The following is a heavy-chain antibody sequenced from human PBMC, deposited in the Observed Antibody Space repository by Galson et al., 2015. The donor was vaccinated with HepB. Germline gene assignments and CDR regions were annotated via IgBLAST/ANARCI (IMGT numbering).Heavy chain of an antibody. CDR1: GFTFNNHA. Sequence: SLRLSCAASGFTFNNHAMSWVRQAPGKGLEWVSGISGSGDRTDYAESVKGRFTISRDNSKRTLYLQIIRLRAEDTAVYYCAKEMWQAYSGYAAWGQGTLVTVSA. D-gene: IGHD5-12*01. CDR2: ISGSGDRT. CDR3: AKEMWQAYSGYAA. V-gene: IGHV3-23*01. J-gene: IGHJ4*02.